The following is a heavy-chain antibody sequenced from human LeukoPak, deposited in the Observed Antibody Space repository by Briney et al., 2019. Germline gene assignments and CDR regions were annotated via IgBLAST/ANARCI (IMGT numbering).Heavy chain of an antibody. Sequence: ASVKVSCKASGYTFTNYYMHWVRQAPGQGLEWMGLINPTGISTNYAQKFRGRVTMTRDTSTTTVYMELSSLRSEDTAVYYCAREESGGYFVYWGQGTLGTVSS. CDR2: INPTGIST. D-gene: IGHD2-8*02. CDR1: GYTFTNYY. V-gene: IGHV1-46*01. J-gene: IGHJ4*02. CDR3: AREESGGYFVY.